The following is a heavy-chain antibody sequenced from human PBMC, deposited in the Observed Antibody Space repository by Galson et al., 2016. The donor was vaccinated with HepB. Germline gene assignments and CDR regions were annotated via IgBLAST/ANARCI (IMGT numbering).Heavy chain of an antibody. V-gene: IGHV3-30*04. J-gene: IGHJ4*02. CDR3: ARGSGYPISGSHDY. D-gene: IGHD3-10*01. CDR1: GFVFNEYT. CDR2: VSYSGSNE. Sequence: CAASGFVFNEYTMHWVRQAPGKGLEWVALVSYSGSNEYYGDSVKGRMTSSRDNSKSTLYLHINNPRAEDTAVYYCARGSGYPISGSHDYWGQGTLVTVSS.